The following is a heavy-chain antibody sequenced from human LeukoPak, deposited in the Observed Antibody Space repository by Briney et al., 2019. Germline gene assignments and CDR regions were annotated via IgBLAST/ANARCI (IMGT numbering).Heavy chain of an antibody. Sequence: SETLSLTCTVSGGSISYYYWSWIRQPPGKGLQWIGYVYYSGSTNYNPSLKSRVTISVDTSKNQFSLKLNSVTSADTAVYYCATLTGGDDAFDIWGQGTMVTVSS. CDR1: GGSISYYY. D-gene: IGHD4-23*01. CDR2: VYYSGST. V-gene: IGHV4-59*01. CDR3: ATLTGGDDAFDI. J-gene: IGHJ3*02.